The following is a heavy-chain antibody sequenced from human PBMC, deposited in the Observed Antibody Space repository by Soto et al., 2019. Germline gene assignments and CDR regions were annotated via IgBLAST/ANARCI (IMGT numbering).Heavy chain of an antibody. CDR1: NGSFTDYF. Sequence: SETLSLTCAAHNGSFTDYFWTWIRQSPGKGLEWIGEINHRGGATYNPSLRSRVTISIDTSKNQFSLKLSSVTAADTAVYYCARGSEDYGGSSRSGRFDPWGQGTLVTVSS. V-gene: IGHV4-34*01. J-gene: IGHJ5*02. CDR2: INHRGGA. D-gene: IGHD2-15*01. CDR3: ARGSEDYGGSSRSGRFDP.